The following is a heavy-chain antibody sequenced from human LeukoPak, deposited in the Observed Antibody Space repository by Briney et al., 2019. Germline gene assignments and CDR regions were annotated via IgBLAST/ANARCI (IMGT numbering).Heavy chain of an antibody. V-gene: IGHV1-69*05. D-gene: IGHD1-26*01. CDR3: AREVGAKGGAFDI. Sequence: EASVKVSCKASGGTFSSYAISWVRQAPGQGLEWMGGVIPIFGTANYAQKFQGRVTITRNTSISTAHMELSSLRSEDTAVYYCAREVGAKGGAFDIWGQGTMVTVSS. J-gene: IGHJ3*02. CDR2: VIPIFGTA. CDR1: GGTFSSYA.